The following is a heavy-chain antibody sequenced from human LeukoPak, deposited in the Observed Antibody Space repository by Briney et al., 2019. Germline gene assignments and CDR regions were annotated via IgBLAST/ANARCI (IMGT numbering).Heavy chain of an antibody. Sequence: TGGSLRLSCAASAFTFSSYGMSWVRQAPGKGLEWVSAISGDGRDIFYADSVKGRFTISRDNAKNSLYLQMNSLRAEDTAVYYCARETHYDSSGYHNDYWGQGTLVTVSS. V-gene: IGHV3-21*01. D-gene: IGHD3-22*01. CDR1: AFTFSSYG. J-gene: IGHJ4*02. CDR3: ARETHYDSSGYHNDY. CDR2: ISGDGRDI.